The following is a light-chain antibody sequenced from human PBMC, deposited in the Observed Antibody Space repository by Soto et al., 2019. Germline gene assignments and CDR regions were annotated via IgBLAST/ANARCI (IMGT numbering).Light chain of an antibody. Sequence: IVLTQSAATVALSPGERATLSCRASQSVSSYLAWYQQKPGQAPRLLIYDASNRATGIPARFSGSGSGTDFTLTISSLEPEDFAVYYCQQRSNWITFGQGTRLEIK. V-gene: IGKV3-11*01. CDR1: QSVSSY. CDR2: DAS. CDR3: QQRSNWIT. J-gene: IGKJ5*01.